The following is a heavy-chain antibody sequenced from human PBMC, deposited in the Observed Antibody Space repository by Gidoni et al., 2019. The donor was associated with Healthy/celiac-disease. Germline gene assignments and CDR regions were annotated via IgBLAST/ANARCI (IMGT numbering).Heavy chain of an antibody. D-gene: IGHD3-10*02. V-gene: IGHV3-7*01. J-gene: IGHJ6*02. Sequence: EVQLVESGGGLVQPGGSLRLSWAASGFTFRSYGMSWVRQAPGKGLGWLANIKQDGSEKYYVDSVKGRFTISRDNAKNSLYLQMNSLRAEDTAVYYCARMVGAYTVYYYYGMDVWGQGTTVTVSS. CDR3: ARMVGAYTVYYYYGMDV. CDR1: GFTFRSYG. CDR2: IKQDGSEK.